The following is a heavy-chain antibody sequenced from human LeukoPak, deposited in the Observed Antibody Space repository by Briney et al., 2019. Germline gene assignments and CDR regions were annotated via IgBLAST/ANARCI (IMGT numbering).Heavy chain of an antibody. CDR2: IYSSGST. J-gene: IGHJ4*02. V-gene: IGHV4-59*01. D-gene: IGHD6-13*01. CDR1: GGSISSYY. Sequence: SETLSLTCSVSGGSISSYYWSWIRQPPGKGLEWIGYIYSSGSTNYNPSLKSRVTISVDTSENQLSLQLSSVTAAGTAVYYCARAHTSSWYMDYWGQGTLATVSS. CDR3: ARAHTSSWYMDY.